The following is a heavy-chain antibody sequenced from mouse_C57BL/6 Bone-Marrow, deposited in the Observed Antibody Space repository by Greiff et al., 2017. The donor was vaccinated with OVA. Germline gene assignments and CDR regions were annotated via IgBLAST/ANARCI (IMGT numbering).Heavy chain of an antibody. D-gene: IGHD1-1*01. CDR3: ARGSSYWGFAY. J-gene: IGHJ3*01. V-gene: IGHV1-69*01. CDR1: GYTFTSYW. Sequence: QVQLQQPGAELVMPGASVKLSCKASGYTFTSYWMHWVKQRPGQGLEWIGEIDPSDSYTNYNQKFKGKSTLTVDKSSSTAYMQLSSLTSEDSAVYYCARGSSYWGFAYWGQGTLVTVYA. CDR2: IDPSDSYT.